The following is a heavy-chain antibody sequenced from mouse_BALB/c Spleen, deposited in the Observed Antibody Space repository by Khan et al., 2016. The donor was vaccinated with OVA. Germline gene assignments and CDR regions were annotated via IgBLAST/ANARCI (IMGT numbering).Heavy chain of an antibody. CDR1: GYTFTSYW. Sequence: QVQLQQSGAELVKPGASVKLSCKTSGYTFTSYWIQWVKQRPGQGLGWIGEIFPGTGTTYYNENFKGKATLTIDTSSTTAYMQLSSLTSEDSAVYSCARDYFGNYEFAYWGQGTLVTVSS. D-gene: IGHD2-1*01. CDR3: ARDYFGNYEFAY. J-gene: IGHJ3*01. CDR2: IFPGTGTT. V-gene: IGHV1S132*01.